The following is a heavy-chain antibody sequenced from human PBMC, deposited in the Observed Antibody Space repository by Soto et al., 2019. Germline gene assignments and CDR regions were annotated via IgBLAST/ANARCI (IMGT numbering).Heavy chain of an antibody. CDR1: GYTFTSYA. CDR2: INAGNGNT. V-gene: IGHV1-3*01. CDR3: ARDGLSSGSYYDAFDI. J-gene: IGHJ3*02. Sequence: ASVKVSCKASGYTFTSYAMHWVRQAPGQRLEWMGWINAGNGNTKYSQKFQGRVTITRDTSASTAYMELSSLRSEDTAVYYCARDGLSSGSYYDAFDIWGQGTMVTVSS. D-gene: IGHD1-26*01.